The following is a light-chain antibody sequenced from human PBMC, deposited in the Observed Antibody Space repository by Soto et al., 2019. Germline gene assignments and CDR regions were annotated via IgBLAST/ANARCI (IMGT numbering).Light chain of an antibody. CDR3: QQYDSYSRPT. CDR1: QSISSY. J-gene: IGKJ4*01. Sequence: DIPMTPSPFSLSASVGDRVTHTCPASQSISSYLNWYQQKPGKAPKLLIYAASSLQSGVPSRFSGSGSGTDFTLTISSLQPEDFATYYCQQYDSYSRPTFGGGTKVDIK. V-gene: IGKV1-39*01. CDR2: AAS.